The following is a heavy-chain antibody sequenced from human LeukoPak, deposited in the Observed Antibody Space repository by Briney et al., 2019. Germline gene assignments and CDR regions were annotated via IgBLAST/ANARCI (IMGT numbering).Heavy chain of an antibody. V-gene: IGHV4-39*07. J-gene: IGHJ4*02. CDR2: IYYSGST. CDR3: ARYGGATLGGFDY. CDR1: GGSISSSSYY. D-gene: IGHD1-26*01. Sequence: PSETLSLTCTVSGGSISSSSYYWGWIRQPPGKGLEWIGSIYYSGSTYYNPSLKSRVTISVDTSKNQFSLKLSSVTAADTAVYYCARYGGATLGGFDYWGQGTLVTVSS.